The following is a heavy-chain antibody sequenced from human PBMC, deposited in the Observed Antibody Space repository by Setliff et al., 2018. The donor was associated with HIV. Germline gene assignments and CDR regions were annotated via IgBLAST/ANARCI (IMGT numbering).Heavy chain of an antibody. V-gene: IGHV4-39*01. D-gene: IGHD2-8*01. CDR3: ARPTTGLGGGAAFDI. J-gene: IGHJ3*02. CDR2: ILYGGTT. Sequence: SETLSLTCTVSGGSISSGGYYWSWIRQHPGKGLEWIGNILYGGTTYYTPSLKSRVSISVDTSRNQFSLRLNSVTAADTAVYYCARPTTGLGGGAAFDIWGQGTMVTVSS. CDR1: GGSISSGGYY.